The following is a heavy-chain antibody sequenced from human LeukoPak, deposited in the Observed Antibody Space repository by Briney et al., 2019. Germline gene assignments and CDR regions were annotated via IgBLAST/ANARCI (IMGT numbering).Heavy chain of an antibody. J-gene: IGHJ4*02. CDR2: IYHSGST. V-gene: IGHV4-30-2*01. Sequence: SETLSLTCAVSGGSISSGGYYWSWIRQPPGKGLEWIGYIYHSGSTYYNPSLKSRVTISVDTSKNQFSLKLSSVTAADTAVYYCARDRMRGYYDSWGQGTLVTVSS. CDR1: GGSISSGGYY. CDR3: ARDRMRGYYDS. D-gene: IGHD3-22*01.